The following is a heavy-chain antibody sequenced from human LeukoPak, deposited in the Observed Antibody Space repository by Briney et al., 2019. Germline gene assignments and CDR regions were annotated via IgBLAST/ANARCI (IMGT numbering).Heavy chain of an antibody. CDR3: ARDCSASSSDYYPLGY. J-gene: IGHJ4*02. D-gene: IGHD3-22*01. CDR2: IYNSGGT. CDR1: GFTVSSKY. Sequence: PGGSLRLSCAASGFTVSSKYMSWVRQVPGRGLEWLSVIYNSGGTYYADSVKGRFTISRDNSKNTLYLQMNSLRVEDTAVYFCARDCSASSSDYYPLGYWGQGTLVTVSS. V-gene: IGHV3-66*01.